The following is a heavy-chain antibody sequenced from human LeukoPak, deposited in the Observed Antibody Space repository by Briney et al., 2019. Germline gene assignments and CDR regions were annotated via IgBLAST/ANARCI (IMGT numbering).Heavy chain of an antibody. CDR1: GYTFTSYG. CDR3: AREDLSGSDSVYYYGMDV. CDR2: ISAYNGNT. Sequence: ASVKVSCKASGYTFTSYGISWVRRAPGQGHEWMGWISAYNGNTNYAQKLQGRVTMTTDTSTSTAYMELRSLRSDDTAVYYCAREDLSGSDSVYYYGMDVWGQGTTVTVSS. J-gene: IGHJ6*02. D-gene: IGHD5-12*01. V-gene: IGHV1-18*01.